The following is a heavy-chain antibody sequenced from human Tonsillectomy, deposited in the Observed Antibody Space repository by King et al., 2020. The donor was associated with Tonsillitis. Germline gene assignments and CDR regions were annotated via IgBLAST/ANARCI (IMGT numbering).Heavy chain of an antibody. CDR2: IYYSGST. D-gene: IGHD6-19*01. J-gene: IGHJ4*02. CDR3: ARFVAAHFDY. V-gene: IGHV4-31*03. Sequence: HVQLQESGPGLVKPSQTLSLNCSVSRGSITSGGYYWSWVRQHPGKGLEWIGYIYYSGSTYYNPSLKSRVTISADSSENQFSLKLSSATAADTAMYYCARFVAAHFDYWGQGTLVTVSS. CDR1: RGSITSGGYY.